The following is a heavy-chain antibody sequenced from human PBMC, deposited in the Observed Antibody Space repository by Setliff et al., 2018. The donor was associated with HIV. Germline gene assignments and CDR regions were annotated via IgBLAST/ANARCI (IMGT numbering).Heavy chain of an antibody. CDR1: GFTFSTYP. D-gene: IGHD5-18*01. V-gene: IGHV3-23*01. CDR2: ISGSGGST. CDR3: AKGFRPVDTALVSGPTY. J-gene: IGHJ4*02. Sequence: GGSLRLSCAASGFTFSTYPMSWVRQAPGKGLEWVSGISGSGGSTYYADSVKGRFTISRDNSKNTLYLQMNSLRADDTAIYYCAKGFRPVDTALVSGPTYWGQGIRVTVSS.